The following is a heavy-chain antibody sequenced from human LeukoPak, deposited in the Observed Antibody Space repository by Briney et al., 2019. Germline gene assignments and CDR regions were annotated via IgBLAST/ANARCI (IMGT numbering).Heavy chain of an antibody. CDR3: ARAHYSSTSCYTYYYYGMDV. CDR2: ISAYNGNT. CDR1: GYTFTSYG. D-gene: IGHD2-2*02. J-gene: IGHJ6*02. Sequence: ASVKVSCKASGYTFTSYGISWVRQAPGQGLEWMGWISAYNGNTNYAQKLQGRVTMTTDTSTSTAYMELRSLRSDDTAVYYCARAHYSSTSCYTYYYYGMDVWGQGTTVTVSS. V-gene: IGHV1-18*01.